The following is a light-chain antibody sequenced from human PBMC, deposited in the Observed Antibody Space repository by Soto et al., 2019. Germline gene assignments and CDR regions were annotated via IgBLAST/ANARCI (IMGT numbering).Light chain of an antibody. CDR1: GSDVGGYNY. Sequence: QSVLIQPASVSGSPGQSITISCAGTGSDVGGYNYVSWYQQHPGKAPKLMIYEVSNRPSGVSTRFSGSKSGNSASLTISGLQVEDEADYYCTSYTCSSTYEFGTGTTVTVL. CDR3: TSYTCSSTYE. J-gene: IGLJ1*01. V-gene: IGLV2-14*01. CDR2: EVS.